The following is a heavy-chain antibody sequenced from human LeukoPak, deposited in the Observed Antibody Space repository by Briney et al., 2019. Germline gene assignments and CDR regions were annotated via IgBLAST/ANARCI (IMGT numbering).Heavy chain of an antibody. D-gene: IGHD3-22*01. CDR3: AKTSPYYYDSSGASLDY. CDR2: IYSGGST. CDR1: GFTVSSNY. Sequence: PGGSLRLSCAASGFTVSSNYMSWVRQAPGKGLEWVSVIYSGGSTYYADSVKGRFTISRDNSKNTLYLQMNSLRAEDTAVYYCAKTSPYYYDSSGASLDYWGQGTLVTVSS. J-gene: IGHJ4*02. V-gene: IGHV3-66*01.